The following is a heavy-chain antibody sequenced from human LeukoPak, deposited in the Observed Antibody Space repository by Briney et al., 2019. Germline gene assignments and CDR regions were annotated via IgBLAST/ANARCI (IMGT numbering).Heavy chain of an antibody. CDR2: IYYSGST. Sequence: PSETLSLTCTVSGGSISSYYWSWIRQPPGKGLEWIGYIYYSGSTNYNPSLKSRVTISVDTSKNQFSLKLSSVTAADTAVYYCARDTPFYIAVAGNTHYYYYGMDVWGQGTTVTVSS. D-gene: IGHD6-19*01. CDR1: GGSISSYY. J-gene: IGHJ6*02. V-gene: IGHV4-59*01. CDR3: ARDTPFYIAVAGNTHYYYYGMDV.